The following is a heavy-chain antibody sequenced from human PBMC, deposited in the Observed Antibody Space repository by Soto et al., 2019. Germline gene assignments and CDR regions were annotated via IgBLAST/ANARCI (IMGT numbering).Heavy chain of an antibody. D-gene: IGHD2-15*01. CDR2: TYYRSKWYN. Sequence: PSQTLSLTCVISGDSVSSNSAAWNWIRQSPSRGLEWLGRTYYRSKWYNDYAVSVKSRITINPDTSKNQFSLQLNSVTPEDTAVYYCARAVDIVVVVAATRSYYYYMDVWGKGTTVTVSS. CDR3: ARAVDIVVVVAATRSYYYYMDV. CDR1: GDSVSSNSAA. J-gene: IGHJ6*03. V-gene: IGHV6-1*01.